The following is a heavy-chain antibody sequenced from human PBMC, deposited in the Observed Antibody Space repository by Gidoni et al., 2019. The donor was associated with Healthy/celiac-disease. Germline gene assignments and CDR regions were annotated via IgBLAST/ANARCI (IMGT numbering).Heavy chain of an antibody. Sequence: EVQLVESGGGLVKPGGSLRLSCAASGFTFSSYSMNWVRQAPGKGLEWVSSISSSSSYIYYADSVKGRFTISRDNAKNSLYLQMNSLRAEDTAVYYCARAVSSWYYFDYWGQGTLVTVSS. V-gene: IGHV3-21*01. D-gene: IGHD6-13*01. CDR3: ARAVSSWYYFDY. J-gene: IGHJ4*02. CDR2: ISSSSSYI. CDR1: GFTFSSYS.